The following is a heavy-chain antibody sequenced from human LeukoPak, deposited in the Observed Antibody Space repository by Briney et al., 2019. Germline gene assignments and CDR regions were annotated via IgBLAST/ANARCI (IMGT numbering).Heavy chain of an antibody. CDR3: ARDCSTTSCSSQTYDY. CDR1: GFTFSNYA. Sequence: GGSLRLSCAASGFTFSNYAMHWVRQAPGKGLEYVSAISGNGGDTYYANSVKGRFTISRDNSKNTLYLQMGSLRDEDMAVYYCARDCSTTSCSSQTYDYWGQGTLVTVSS. CDR2: ISGNGGDT. D-gene: IGHD2-2*01. V-gene: IGHV3-64*01. J-gene: IGHJ4*02.